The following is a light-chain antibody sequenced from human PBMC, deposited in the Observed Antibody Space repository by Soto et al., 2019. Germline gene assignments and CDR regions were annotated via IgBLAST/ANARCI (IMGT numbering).Light chain of an antibody. CDR2: GNS. CDR3: QSYDSSLSGSNV. V-gene: IGLV1-40*01. J-gene: IGLJ2*01. Sequence: QSVLTQPPSVSGAPGQRVTISCTGSSSNIGAGYDVHWYQQLPGTAPKLLVYGNSNRPSGVPDRFSDSKSGTSASLAITGLQAEDEADYYCQSYDSSLSGSNVFGGGTKVTVL. CDR1: SSNIGAGYD.